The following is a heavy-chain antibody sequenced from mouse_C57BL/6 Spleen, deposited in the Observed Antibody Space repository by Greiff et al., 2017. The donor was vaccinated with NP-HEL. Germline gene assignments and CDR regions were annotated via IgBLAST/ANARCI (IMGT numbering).Heavy chain of an antibody. J-gene: IGHJ2*01. CDR3: ARSHYYGSSFAALFDY. CDR1: GYSFTDYN. Sequence: VQLQQSGPELVKPGASVKISCKASGYSFTDYNMNWVKQSHGKSLEWIGVINPNYGTTSYNQKFKGKATLTVDQSSSTAYMQLNSLTSEDSAVYYCARSHYYGSSFAALFDYWGQGTTLTVSS. D-gene: IGHD1-1*01. CDR2: INPNYGTT. V-gene: IGHV1-39*01.